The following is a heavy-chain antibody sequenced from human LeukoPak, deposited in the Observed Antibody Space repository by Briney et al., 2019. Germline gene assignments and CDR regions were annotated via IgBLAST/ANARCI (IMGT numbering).Heavy chain of an antibody. Sequence: PGGSLRLSCAASGFTFSSYEMNWVRQAPGKGLEWVSYISSSGSTIYYADSVKGRFTISRDNAKNSLYLQMNSLRAEDTAVYYCARNAMTYYYDSSGYVDYWGQGTLVTVSS. CDR2: ISSSGSTI. V-gene: IGHV3-48*03. CDR3: ARNAMTYYYDSSGYVDY. D-gene: IGHD3-22*01. CDR1: GFTFSSYE. J-gene: IGHJ4*02.